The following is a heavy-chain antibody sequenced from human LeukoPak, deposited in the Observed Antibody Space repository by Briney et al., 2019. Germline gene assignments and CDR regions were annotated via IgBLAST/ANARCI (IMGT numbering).Heavy chain of an antibody. J-gene: IGHJ4*02. CDR2: ISYDGSNN. CDR1: GFTFSSYA. CDR3: APRRAIGGTDY. V-gene: IGHV3-30-3*01. D-gene: IGHD2-21*01. Sequence: GGSLRLSCAASGFTFSSYAMNWVRQTPGKGLEWVAVISYDGSNNYYADSVRGRFTISRDNSKNTLYLRMNSLRADDTAEYYCAPRRAIGGTDYWGQGTLVTVSS.